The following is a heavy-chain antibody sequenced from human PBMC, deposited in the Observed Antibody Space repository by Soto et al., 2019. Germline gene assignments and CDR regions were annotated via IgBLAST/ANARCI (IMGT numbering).Heavy chain of an antibody. CDR2: IYYSGST. D-gene: IGHD5-12*01. V-gene: IGHV4-31*03. CDR3: ARGSLDGYNYDH. Sequence: QVQLQESGPGLVKPSQTLSLTCTVSGGSISSGGYYWSWIRQHPGKGLEWIGYIYYSGSTYYNPSLKSRVTISVDTSKNQFSLKLSSVTDADTAVYYCARGSLDGYNYDHRGQGTLVTVSS. CDR1: GGSISSGGYY. J-gene: IGHJ5*02.